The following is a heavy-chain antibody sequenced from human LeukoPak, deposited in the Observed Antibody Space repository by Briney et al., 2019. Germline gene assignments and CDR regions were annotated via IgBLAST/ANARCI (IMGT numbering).Heavy chain of an antibody. D-gene: IGHD3-10*01. J-gene: IGHJ6*02. CDR1: GGSISSGGYY. Sequence: PSETLSLTCTVSGGSISSGGYYWSWIRQPPGKGLEWIGYIYHSGSTYYNPSLKSRVTISVDRSKNQFSLKLSSVTAADTAVYYCARGFHMVRGYYYYGMDVWGQGTTVTVSS. V-gene: IGHV4-30-2*01. CDR3: ARGFHMVRGYYYYGMDV. CDR2: IYHSGST.